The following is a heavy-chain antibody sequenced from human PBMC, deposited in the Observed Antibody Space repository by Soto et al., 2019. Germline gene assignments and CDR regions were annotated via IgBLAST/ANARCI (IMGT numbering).Heavy chain of an antibody. D-gene: IGHD3-3*01. J-gene: IGHJ5*02. CDR3: ARGGGGVLQWLRGQDNKVYNWFDP. CDR2: IYYGGII. V-gene: IGHV4-31*11. CDR1: GDSVSSGGYY. Sequence: QVQLQEAGPRLVKPSQTLSLTCGVSGDSVSSGGYYWNWIRQLPGKGLEWIGYIYYGGIINYNPSLKSRVAMSVDTSNNLFSLNLSSVTAADTAVYYCARGGGGVLQWLRGQDNKVYNWFDPWGQGALVTVSS.